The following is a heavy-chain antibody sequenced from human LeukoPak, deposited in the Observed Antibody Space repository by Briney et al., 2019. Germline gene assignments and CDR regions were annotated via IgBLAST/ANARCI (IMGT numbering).Heavy chain of an antibody. Sequence: SETLSLTCTVSGGSISSYYWSWIRQPPGKGLEWIGYIYYSGSTNHNPSLKSRVTISVDTSKNQFSLKLSSVTAADTAVYYCFTYYYDSSGYYYSDYWGQGTLVTVSS. V-gene: IGHV4-59*12. CDR3: FTYYYDSSGYYYSDY. J-gene: IGHJ4*02. CDR2: IYYSGST. D-gene: IGHD3-22*01. CDR1: GGSISSYY.